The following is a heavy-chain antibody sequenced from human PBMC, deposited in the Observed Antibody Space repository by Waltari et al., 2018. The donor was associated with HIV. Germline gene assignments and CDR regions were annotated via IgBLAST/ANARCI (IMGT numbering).Heavy chain of an antibody. CDR1: GGSISSSSYY. D-gene: IGHD3-10*01. CDR3: AIVSYGSGGLDY. Sequence: QLQLQESGPGLVKPSETLSLTCPVPGGSISSSSYYWGWIRQPPGKGLAWIGSIYYSGSTYYNPSLKSRVTISVDTSKNQFSLKLSSVTAADTAVYYCAIVSYGSGGLDYWGQGTLVTVSS. CDR2: IYYSGST. J-gene: IGHJ4*02. V-gene: IGHV4-39*07.